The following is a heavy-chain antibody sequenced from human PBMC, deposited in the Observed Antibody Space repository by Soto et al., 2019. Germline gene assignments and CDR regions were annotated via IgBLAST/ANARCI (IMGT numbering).Heavy chain of an antibody. Sequence: SETLSLTCAVYGGSFSGYYWSWIRQPPGKGLEWIGEINHSGSTNYNPSLKSRVTISVDTSKNQFSLKLSSVTAADTAVYYCARTGKMVRGVKERVERHETGLYYMDVWGKGTTVTVSS. V-gene: IGHV4-34*01. CDR2: INHSGST. CDR1: GGSFSGYY. J-gene: IGHJ6*03. CDR3: ARTGKMVRGVKERVERHETGLYYMDV. D-gene: IGHD3-10*01.